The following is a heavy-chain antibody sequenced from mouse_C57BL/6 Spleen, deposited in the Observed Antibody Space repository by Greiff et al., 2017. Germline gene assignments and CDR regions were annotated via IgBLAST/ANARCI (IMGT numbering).Heavy chain of an antibody. CDR1: GFTFSDYY. D-gene: IGHD1-1*01. CDR3: ASLITTGMDY. Sequence: DVMLVESGGGLVQPGGSLKLSCAASGFTFSDYYMYWVRQTPEKRLEWVAYISNGGGSTYYPDTVKGRFTIARDKAKNTLYLQMSRLKSEDTAMYYCASLITTGMDYWGQGTSVTASS. J-gene: IGHJ4*01. V-gene: IGHV5-12*01. CDR2: ISNGGGST.